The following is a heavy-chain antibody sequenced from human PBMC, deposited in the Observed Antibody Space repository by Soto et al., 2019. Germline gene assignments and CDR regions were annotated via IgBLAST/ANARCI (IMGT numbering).Heavy chain of an antibody. Sequence: EVQLVESGGGLVQPGGSLRLSCAASGFTFSNFGMNWVRQAPGKGLEWISFITRSGTIYYADSVRGRFTISRDNAKNSLYLQMNSLRDEDTAVYYCARDNEGADYWGKGTLVTVSS. CDR2: ITRSGTI. V-gene: IGHV3-48*02. D-gene: IGHD2-8*01. J-gene: IGHJ4*02. CDR3: ARDNEGADY. CDR1: GFTFSNFG.